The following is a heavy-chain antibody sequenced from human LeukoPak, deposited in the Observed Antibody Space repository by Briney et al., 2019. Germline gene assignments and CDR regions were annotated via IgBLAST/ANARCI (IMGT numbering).Heavy chain of an antibody. V-gene: IGHV4-34*01. CDR1: GGSFSGYY. J-gene: IGHJ4*02. Sequence: SETLSLTCAVYGGSFSGYYWSWIRQPPGKGLEWIGEINHNGSTNYNPSLKSRVTISVDTSKNQFSLKLSSVTAADTAVYYCARGRAALFDYWGQGTLVTVSS. CDR2: INHNGST. D-gene: IGHD2-15*01. CDR3: ARGRAALFDY.